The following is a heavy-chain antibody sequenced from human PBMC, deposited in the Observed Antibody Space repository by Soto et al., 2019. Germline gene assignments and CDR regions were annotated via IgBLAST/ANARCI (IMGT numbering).Heavy chain of an antibody. Sequence: EVQLVKSGGGLVQTGGSLRLSCAASGFTFSTYSMKWVRQAPGKGLEWVSYISSSSTTIYYADSVKGRFTVSRDNAKNSLYLQMDSLRDEDTAVYYCARNKAHGDYPAAYWGQGTLVTVSS. CDR1: GFTFSTYS. CDR2: ISSSSTTI. V-gene: IGHV3-48*02. D-gene: IGHD4-17*01. J-gene: IGHJ4*02. CDR3: ARNKAHGDYPAAY.